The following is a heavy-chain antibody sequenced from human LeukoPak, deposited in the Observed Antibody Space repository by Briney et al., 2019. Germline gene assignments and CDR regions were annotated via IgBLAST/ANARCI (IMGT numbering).Heavy chain of an antibody. Sequence: GGSLRLSCAASGFTFSTYSMNWFRQAPGKGLEWVSSISATSTYTYYADSLKGRFIISRDNAKNSVYLQMNSPRAEDTAVYYCTREFCSGGSCYSGGYWGQGTLVTVSS. D-gene: IGHD2-15*01. CDR3: TREFCSGGSCYSGGY. CDR1: GFTFSTYS. J-gene: IGHJ4*02. V-gene: IGHV3-21*01. CDR2: ISATSTYT.